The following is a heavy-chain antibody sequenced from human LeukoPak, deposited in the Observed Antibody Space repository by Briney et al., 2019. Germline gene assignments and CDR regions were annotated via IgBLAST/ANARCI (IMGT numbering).Heavy chain of an antibody. J-gene: IGHJ5*02. D-gene: IGHD3-22*01. CDR3: ARNYYDGSGGLTP. Sequence: ASVKVSCKASGGTFSSYAISWVRQAPGQGLEWMGGIIPIFGTANYAQKFQGRVTITADESTSTVYMELSSLRSEDTAVYYCARNYYDGSGGLTPWGRGTLVTVSS. CDR1: GGTFSSYA. V-gene: IGHV1-69*13. CDR2: IIPIFGTA.